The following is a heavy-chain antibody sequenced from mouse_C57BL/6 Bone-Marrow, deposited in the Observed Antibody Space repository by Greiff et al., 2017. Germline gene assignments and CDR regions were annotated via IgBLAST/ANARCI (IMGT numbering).Heavy chain of an antibody. Sequence: QVHVKQSGPELVKPGASVKLSCKASGYTFTSYDINWVKQRPGQGLEWIGWSYPRDGSTKYNEKFKGKATLTVDTSSSTAFMELHSLTSEDSAVYFCARYYYSNYGFAYWGQGTLVTVSA. D-gene: IGHD2-5*01. V-gene: IGHV1-85*01. CDR1: GYTFTSYD. CDR2: SYPRDGST. CDR3: ARYYYSNYGFAY. J-gene: IGHJ3*01.